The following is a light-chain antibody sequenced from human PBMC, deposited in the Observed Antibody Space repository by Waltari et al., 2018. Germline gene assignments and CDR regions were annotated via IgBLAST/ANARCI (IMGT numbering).Light chain of an antibody. CDR1: SPNIGAGYD. Sequence: QSVLTQPPSVSGAPGQRVTISCTGSSPNIGAGYDLPWYQQLPGTAPKLLIYGNSNRPSGVPDRFSGSKSGTSASLAITGLQAEDEADYYCQSYDSSLSGSVVFGGGTKLTVL. V-gene: IGLV1-40*01. CDR3: QSYDSSLSGSVV. CDR2: GNS. J-gene: IGLJ2*01.